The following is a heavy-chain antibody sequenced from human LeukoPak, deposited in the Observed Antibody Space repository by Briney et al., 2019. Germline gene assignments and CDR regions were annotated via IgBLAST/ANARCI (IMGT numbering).Heavy chain of an antibody. Sequence: SVKVSCKASGGTFSSYAISWVRQAPGQGLEWMGGIIPIFGTANYAQKFQGRVTITTEESTSTAYMELSSLRSEDTAVYYCARHYDILTGYYTGYFDYWGQGTLVTVSS. CDR1: GGTFSSYA. CDR2: IIPIFGTA. J-gene: IGHJ4*02. CDR3: ARHYDILTGYYTGYFDY. D-gene: IGHD3-9*01. V-gene: IGHV1-69*05.